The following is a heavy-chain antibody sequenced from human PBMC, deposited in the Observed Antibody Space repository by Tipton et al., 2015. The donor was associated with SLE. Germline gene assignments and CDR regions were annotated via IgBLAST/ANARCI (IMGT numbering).Heavy chain of an antibody. Sequence: TLSLTCTVSGGSISDYYWSWIRQPPGKGLEWIGYIDDSGSTNYNPSLKNRVTISVDTSKNQFSVKVSSVTAADTAVYYCARGRIAVAGNHYDYWGQGTLVTVSS. D-gene: IGHD6-19*01. J-gene: IGHJ4*02. V-gene: IGHV4-59*08. CDR2: IDDSGST. CDR3: ARGRIAVAGNHYDY. CDR1: GGSISDYY.